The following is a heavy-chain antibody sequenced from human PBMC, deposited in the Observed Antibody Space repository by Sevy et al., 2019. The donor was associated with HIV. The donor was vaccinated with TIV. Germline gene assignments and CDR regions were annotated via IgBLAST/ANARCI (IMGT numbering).Heavy chain of an antibody. CDR1: GFRFEDYG. V-gene: IGHV3-9*01. Sequence: GGSLRLSCAASGFRFEDYGMHWVRRAPGKGLEWVSGIGWNSGSVGNAVSVKGRFTISRDNAKNLLYLQMNSLTSEDTALYYCAKDLLRDGSARYPLDYWGQGTVVTVSS. D-gene: IGHD3-10*01. CDR2: IGWNSGSV. J-gene: IGHJ4*02. CDR3: AKDLLRDGSARYPLDY.